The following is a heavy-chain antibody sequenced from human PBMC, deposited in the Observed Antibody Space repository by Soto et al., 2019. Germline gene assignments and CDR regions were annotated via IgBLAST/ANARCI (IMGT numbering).Heavy chain of an antibody. V-gene: IGHV4-59*01. Sequence: PSETLPLTCTVSGGSISSYYWSWIRQPPGKGLEWIGYIYYSGSTNYNPSLKSRVTISVDTSRNQFSLKLSSVTAADTAVYYCARDDFWSGYYSLPPDVWGKGTTVTVSS. J-gene: IGHJ6*04. CDR2: IYYSGST. CDR3: ARDDFWSGYYSLPPDV. CDR1: GGSISSYY. D-gene: IGHD3-3*01.